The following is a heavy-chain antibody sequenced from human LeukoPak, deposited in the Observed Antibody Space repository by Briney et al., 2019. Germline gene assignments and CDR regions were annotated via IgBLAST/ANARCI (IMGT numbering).Heavy chain of an antibody. Sequence: GRSLRLSCAASGFTFSSYAMHWVRQAPGKGLEWVAVISYDGSNKYYADSVKGRFTISSDNSKNTLYLQMNSLRAEDTAVYYCAKGDWYFDYWGQGTLVTVSS. V-gene: IGHV3-30-3*01. D-gene: IGHD1-26*01. J-gene: IGHJ4*02. CDR1: GFTFSSYA. CDR3: AKGDWYFDY. CDR2: ISYDGSNK.